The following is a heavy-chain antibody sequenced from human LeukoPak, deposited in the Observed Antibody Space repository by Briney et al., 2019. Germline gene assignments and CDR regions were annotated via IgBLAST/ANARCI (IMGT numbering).Heavy chain of an antibody. D-gene: IGHD3-3*01. V-gene: IGHV3-21*01. CDR3: ARVPLTIFGVVGDY. Sequence: GGSLRLSCAASGFTFSSYGMSWVRQAPGKGLEWVSSISSSSSYIYYADSVKGRFTISRDNAKNSLYLQMNSLRAEDTAVYYCARVPLTIFGVVGDYWGQGTLVTVSS. J-gene: IGHJ4*02. CDR1: GFTFSSYG. CDR2: ISSSSSYI.